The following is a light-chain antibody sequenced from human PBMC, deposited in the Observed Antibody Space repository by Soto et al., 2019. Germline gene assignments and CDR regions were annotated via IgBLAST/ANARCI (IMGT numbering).Light chain of an antibody. CDR2: GAS. CDR1: QSVSSY. CDR3: QQYGSSPRT. Sequence: EIVLTQSPGTLSLSPGETATLSCRASQSVSSYLAWYQQKPGQAPRLLIYGASSRATGIPDRFSGSGSGTHFTLSISRLEPEDFAVYYCQQYGSSPRTFGPGTKVDIK. V-gene: IGKV3-20*01. J-gene: IGKJ3*01.